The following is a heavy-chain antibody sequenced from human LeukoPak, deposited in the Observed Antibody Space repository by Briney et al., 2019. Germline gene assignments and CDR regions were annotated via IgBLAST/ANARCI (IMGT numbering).Heavy chain of an antibody. V-gene: IGHV3-23*01. CDR1: GFTFSSYA. CDR3: AKQSGYYYMDV. D-gene: IGHD6-25*01. Sequence: PGGSLRLSCAAPGFTFSSYAMNWVRQAPGKGLEWVSTISGSGGSTYYADSVKGRFTISRDNSKNTLFLQMNSLRAEDTAVYYCAKQSGYYYMDVWGKGTTVTVSS. CDR2: ISGSGGST. J-gene: IGHJ6*03.